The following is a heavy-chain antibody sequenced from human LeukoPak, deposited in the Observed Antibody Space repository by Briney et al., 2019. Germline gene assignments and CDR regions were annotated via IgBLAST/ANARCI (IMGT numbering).Heavy chain of an antibody. CDR2: ISGSGGST. J-gene: IGHJ4*02. CDR1: GFTFNSYA. D-gene: IGHD6-19*01. CDR3: AKSSAGFYSSGWGGGY. Sequence: PGGSLRLSCTASGFTFNSYALHWVRQAPGKGLEWVSAISGSGGSTYYADSVKGRFTISRDNSKNTLYLQMNSLRAEDTAVYYCAKSSAGFYSSGWGGGYWGQGTLVTVSS. V-gene: IGHV3-23*01.